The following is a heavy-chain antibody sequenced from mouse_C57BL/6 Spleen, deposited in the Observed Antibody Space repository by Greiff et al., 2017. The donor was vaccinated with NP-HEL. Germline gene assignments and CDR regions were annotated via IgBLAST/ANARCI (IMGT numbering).Heavy chain of an antibody. J-gene: IGHJ4*01. CDR3: ARHPRCDGYFYAMDY. D-gene: IGHD2-3*01. CDR2: IDPSDSYT. CDR1: GYTFTSYW. V-gene: IGHV1-59*01. Sequence: QVQLQQPGAELVRPGTSVKLSCKASGYTFTSYWMHWVKQRPGQGLEWIGVIDPSDSYTNYNQKFKGKATLTVDTSSSTAYMQLSSLTSEDSAVYYCARHPRCDGYFYAMDYWGQGTSVTVSS.